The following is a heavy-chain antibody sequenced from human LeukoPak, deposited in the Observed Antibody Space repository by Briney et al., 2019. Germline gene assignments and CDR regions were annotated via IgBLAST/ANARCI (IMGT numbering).Heavy chain of an antibody. J-gene: IGHJ5*02. V-gene: IGHV4-59*08. Sequence: SETLSLTCSVSGGSISTNSWNWIRQPPGHGLEWIGYIYYSGRADYNPSLKSRVTMSVDTSKNQFSLKLTSVTAADTAVYYCARRGVEMAAIRPDNWFDPWGQGTLVTVSS. D-gene: IGHD5-24*01. CDR1: GGSISTNS. CDR3: ARRGVEMAAIRPDNWFDP. CDR2: IYYSGRA.